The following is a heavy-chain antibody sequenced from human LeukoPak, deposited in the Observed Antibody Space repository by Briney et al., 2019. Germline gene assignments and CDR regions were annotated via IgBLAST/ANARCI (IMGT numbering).Heavy chain of an antibody. D-gene: IGHD3-3*01. CDR3: AGTRWSGSANDAFDI. V-gene: IGHV4-34*01. CDR1: GGSFSGDF. Sequence: PSETLSLTCAVYGGSFSGDFWSWIRQSPGKGLEWIGEINHGGSTTYNPSLQSRVTMSVDTSTNQISLKMTSVTAADTAVYYCAGTRWSGSANDAFDIWGQGTMVTVSS. J-gene: IGHJ3*02. CDR2: INHGGST.